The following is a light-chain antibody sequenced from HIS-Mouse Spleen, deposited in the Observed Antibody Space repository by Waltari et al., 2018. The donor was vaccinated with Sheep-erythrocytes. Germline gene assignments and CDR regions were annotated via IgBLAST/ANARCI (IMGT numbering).Light chain of an antibody. V-gene: IGLV2-18*01. Sequence: QSALTQPPSVSGSPGPSVTISCTGTSSDVGSYNRVSWYQQPPGTSPKLLIYEVSKRPSGVPDRFSGSKSGNTASLTISGLQAEDEADYYCSLYTSSSTSWVFGGGTKLTVL. CDR1: SSDVGSYNR. CDR3: SLYTSSSTSWV. CDR2: EVS. J-gene: IGLJ3*02.